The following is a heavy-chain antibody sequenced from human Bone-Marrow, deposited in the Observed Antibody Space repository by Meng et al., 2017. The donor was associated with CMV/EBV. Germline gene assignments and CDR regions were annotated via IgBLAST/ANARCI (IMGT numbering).Heavy chain of an antibody. D-gene: IGHD3-3*01. Sequence: SLKISCVASGFTFDDYAMHWVRQTPGKGLEWVSGISWNSGSIGYADSVRGRFTISRDNAKNSLYLQMNSLRAEDTAVYYCARKSSLEYYDFWSGYYAGAFDIWGQGTMVTVSS. J-gene: IGHJ3*02. V-gene: IGHV3-9*01. CDR1: GFTFDDYA. CDR3: ARKSSLEYYDFWSGYYAGAFDI. CDR2: ISWNSGSI.